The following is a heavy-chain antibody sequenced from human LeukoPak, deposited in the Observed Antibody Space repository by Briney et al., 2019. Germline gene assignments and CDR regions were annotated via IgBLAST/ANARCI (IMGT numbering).Heavy chain of an antibody. CDR1: GGSISSYY. CDR2: IYYSGST. Sequence: SETLSLTCTVSGGSISSYYWSWIRQPPGKGLEWIGYIYYSGSTNYNPSLKSRVTISVGTSKNQFSLKLSSVTAADTAVYYCARSTSGFLEWLPYDYWGQGTPVTVSS. CDR3: ARSTSGFLEWLPYDY. D-gene: IGHD3-3*01. J-gene: IGHJ4*02. V-gene: IGHV4-59*01.